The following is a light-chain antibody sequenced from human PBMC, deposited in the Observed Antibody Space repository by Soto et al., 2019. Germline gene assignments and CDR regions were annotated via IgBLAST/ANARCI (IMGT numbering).Light chain of an antibody. CDR1: SSDVGSYNL. CDR3: GSYARSITFV. V-gene: IGLV2-23*02. Sequence: QSALTQPASVSGSPGQSITISCTGTSSDVGSYNLGSWYQQYPGKAPKLMIYEATKRPSGVSNRFSGSKSANTASLTISGLQAEDEADYYCGSYARSITFVFGGGTKLTVL. CDR2: EAT. J-gene: IGLJ3*02.